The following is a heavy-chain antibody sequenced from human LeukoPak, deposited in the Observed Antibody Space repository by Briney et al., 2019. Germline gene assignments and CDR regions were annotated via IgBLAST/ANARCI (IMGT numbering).Heavy chain of an antibody. Sequence: PGGSLRLSCAASGFIFSNFWMTWVRQAPGKGLEWVANIKQDGSEKYYVDSVRGRFTISRDNGKNSVYLQMNSLRGEDTAVYYCARGGQYFNHWGQGTLVTVSS. J-gene: IGHJ1*01. CDR2: IKQDGSEK. CDR1: GFIFSNFW. CDR3: ARGGQYFNH. V-gene: IGHV3-7*04.